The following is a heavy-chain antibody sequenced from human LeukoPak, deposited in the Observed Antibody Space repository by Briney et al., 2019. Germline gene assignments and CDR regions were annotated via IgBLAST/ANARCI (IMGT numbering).Heavy chain of an antibody. CDR2: INHSGST. CDR3: ARGPLHYYDSSGYPSPHFDY. V-gene: IGHV4-34*01. D-gene: IGHD3-22*01. CDR1: GGSFSGYY. J-gene: IGHJ4*02. Sequence: PSETLSLTCAVYGGSFSGYYWSWIRQPPGKGLEWIGEINHSGSTNYNPSLKSRVTISVDTSKNQFSLKLSSVTAADTAVYYCARGPLHYYDSSGYPSPHFDYWGQGTLVTVSS.